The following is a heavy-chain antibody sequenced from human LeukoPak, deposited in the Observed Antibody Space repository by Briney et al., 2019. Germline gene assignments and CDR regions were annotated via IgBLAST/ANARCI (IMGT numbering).Heavy chain of an antibody. V-gene: IGHV3-7*01. Sequence: TGGSLRLSCVGSGFTFGNHWMTWVRQAPGRGLQWVANINQGGTEKNYVASVEGRFTISRDNAKSSVYLQMNSLRVEDTAVYYCAGNLMDVWGKGTTVIVSS. CDR1: GFTFGNHW. D-gene: IGHD2/OR15-2a*01. J-gene: IGHJ6*04. CDR2: INQGGTEK. CDR3: AGNLMDV.